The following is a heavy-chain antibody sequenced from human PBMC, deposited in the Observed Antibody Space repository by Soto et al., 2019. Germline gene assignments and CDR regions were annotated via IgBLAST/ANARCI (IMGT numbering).Heavy chain of an antibody. J-gene: IGHJ4*02. CDR2: MNPNISKT. CDR1: GYTFTSYD. Sequence: QVQLVQSGAEVKKPGGSVKVSCKASGYTFTSYDINWVRQATGQGLEWMGWMNPNISKTGYAQKFQGRVTITRNTSINTAYMELSSLSSEDTAVYYCARERSGSSDYWGQGTLVTVSS. D-gene: IGHD1-26*01. CDR3: ARERSGSSDY. V-gene: IGHV1-8*01.